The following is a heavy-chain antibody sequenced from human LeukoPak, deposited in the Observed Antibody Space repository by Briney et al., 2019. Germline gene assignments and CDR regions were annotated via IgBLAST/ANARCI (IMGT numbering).Heavy chain of an antibody. V-gene: IGHV1-8*02. J-gene: IGHJ4*02. CDR3: ARGDIVATILFDY. Sequence: ASVKVSCKASGYTFTSYGISWVRQAPGQGLEWMGWMNPNSGNTGYAQKFQGRVTMTRNTSISTAYMELSSLRSEDTAVYYCARGDIVATILFDYWGQGTLVTVSS. D-gene: IGHD5-12*01. CDR1: GYTFTSYG. CDR2: MNPNSGNT.